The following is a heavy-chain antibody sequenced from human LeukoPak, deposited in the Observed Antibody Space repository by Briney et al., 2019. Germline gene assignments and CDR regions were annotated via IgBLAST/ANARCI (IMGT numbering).Heavy chain of an antibody. Sequence: GGCLRLSCAASGFIFSSYAMHWVRQAPGKGLEWVAVISYDGSNKYYADSVKGRFTISRDKSKNTLYLQMNSLRAEDTAVYYCASNYDSSGYGHDYWGQGTLVTVSS. CDR2: ISYDGSNK. CDR3: ASNYDSSGYGHDY. V-gene: IGHV3-30-3*02. D-gene: IGHD3-22*01. CDR1: GFIFSSYA. J-gene: IGHJ4*02.